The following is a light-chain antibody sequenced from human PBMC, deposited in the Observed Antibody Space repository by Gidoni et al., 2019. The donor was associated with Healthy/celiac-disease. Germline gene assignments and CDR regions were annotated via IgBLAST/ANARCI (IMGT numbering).Light chain of an antibody. CDR2: SNN. CDR3: AAWDDSLSVV. J-gene: IGLJ2*01. CDR1: SSNIGSNY. V-gene: IGLV1-47*02. Sequence: QSVLTQPPSASGPPGQRVTISCSGSSSNIGSNYVYWYQQLPGTPPKLLIYSNNQRPSGVPDRFSGSKSGTSASLAISGLRSEDEADYYCAAWDDSLSVVFGGGTKLTVL.